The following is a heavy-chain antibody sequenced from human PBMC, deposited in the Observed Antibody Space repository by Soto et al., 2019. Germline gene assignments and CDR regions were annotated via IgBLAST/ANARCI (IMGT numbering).Heavy chain of an antibody. D-gene: IGHD2-15*01. CDR2: ISSSSSYI. CDR1: GFTFSSYS. Sequence: EVQLVESGGGLVKPGGSLRLSCAASGFTFSSYSMNWVRQAPGKGLEWVSSISSSSSYIYYADSVKGRFTISRDNAKNSLYLQMNSLRAEDTAVYYCARRQDIVVVVAALDYWCQGALVTVSS. V-gene: IGHV3-21*01. J-gene: IGHJ4*02. CDR3: ARRQDIVVVVAALDY.